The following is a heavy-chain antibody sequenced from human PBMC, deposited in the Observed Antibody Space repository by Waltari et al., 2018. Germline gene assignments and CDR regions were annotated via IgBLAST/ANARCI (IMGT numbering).Heavy chain of an antibody. J-gene: IGHJ4*02. CDR3: ARDRIVGDSF. CDR1: GFSFQNYA. D-gene: IGHD1-26*01. V-gene: IGHV3-23*03. Sequence: EVKLLEAGGDFVQPGGYLSLSCVASGFSFQNYAMSRVRQAPWKGLEWVSTIYAGGSTYYADSVKCRFIISRENSRDTLYLQMNSLRTEDTALYFCARDRIVGDSFWGQGTPVTVSS. CDR2: IYAGGST.